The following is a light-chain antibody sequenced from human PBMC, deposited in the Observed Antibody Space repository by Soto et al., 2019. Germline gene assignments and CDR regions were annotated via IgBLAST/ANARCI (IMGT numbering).Light chain of an antibody. CDR2: DVS. CDR3: GSYTSSSTYV. V-gene: IGLV2-14*01. J-gene: IGLJ1*01. CDR1: SSDVGGYNF. Sequence: QSVLTQPASVSGSPGQSIAISCTGTSSDVGGYNFVSWYQQHPHKAPKLMISDVSNRPSGVSNRFSGSKSGNTASLTISGLQAEDEADYYCGSYTSSSTYVFGTGTKVTVL.